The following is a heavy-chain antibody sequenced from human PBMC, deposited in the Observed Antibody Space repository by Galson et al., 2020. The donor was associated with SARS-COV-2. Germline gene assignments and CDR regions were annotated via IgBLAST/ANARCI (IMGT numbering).Heavy chain of an antibody. J-gene: IGHJ1*01. CDR1: GYTFPDHY. CDR3: ARGDRDYGDNIAPSYGYDC. V-gene: IGHV1-2*02. CDR2: VSPNRGRT. D-gene: IGHD4-17*01. Sequence: ASVHVSCKASGYTFPDHYIQRVRQAPGQGLEWMGWVSPNRGRTKYAQKFQGRVTMTRDSSLSTAYLELSGLRSDDTAVYYCARGDRDYGDNIAPSYGYDCGGQGTLVTVSS.